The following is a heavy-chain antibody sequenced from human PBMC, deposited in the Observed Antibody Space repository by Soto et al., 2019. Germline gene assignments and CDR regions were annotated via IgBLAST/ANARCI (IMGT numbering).Heavy chain of an antibody. D-gene: IGHD3-10*01. CDR2: IYYSGST. CDR3: ARDYLSITRNYYGMDV. Sequence: SETLSLTCTVSGGSISSGDYYWSWIRQPPGKGLEWIGYIYYSGSTYYNPSLKSRVTISVNTSKNQFSLKLSSVTAADTAVYYCARDYLSITRNYYGMDVWGQGTTVTVSS. J-gene: IGHJ6*02. CDR1: GGSISSGDYY. V-gene: IGHV4-30-4*01.